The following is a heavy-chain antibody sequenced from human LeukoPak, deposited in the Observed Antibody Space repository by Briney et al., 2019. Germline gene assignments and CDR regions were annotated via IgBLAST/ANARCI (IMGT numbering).Heavy chain of an antibody. J-gene: IGHJ4*02. CDR3: ARAGRNVLRYFSSPPDY. V-gene: IGHV1-2*02. Sequence: GASVKVSCKASGYSFTTYDIIWVRQATGQGLEWMGWINPNSGGTNYAQKFQGRVTMTRDTSISTAYMELSRLRSDDTAVYYCARAGRNVLRYFSSPPDYWGQGTLVTVSS. CDR2: INPNSGGT. D-gene: IGHD3-9*01. CDR1: GYSFTTYD.